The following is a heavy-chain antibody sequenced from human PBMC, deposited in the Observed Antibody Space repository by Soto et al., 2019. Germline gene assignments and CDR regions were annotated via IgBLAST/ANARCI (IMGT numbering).Heavy chain of an antibody. CDR1: GYTFTSYG. CDR2: ISAYNGNT. D-gene: IGHD3-22*01. J-gene: IGHJ5*02. Sequence: ASVKVSCKASGYTFTSYGISWVRQAPGQGLEWMGWISAYNGNTNYAQKIQGRVTMTTDTSTSTAYMELRSLRSDDTALYYCARYRGYYDSSGYYSNSNWFDPWGQGTLVTVS. V-gene: IGHV1-18*01. CDR3: ARYRGYYDSSGYYSNSNWFDP.